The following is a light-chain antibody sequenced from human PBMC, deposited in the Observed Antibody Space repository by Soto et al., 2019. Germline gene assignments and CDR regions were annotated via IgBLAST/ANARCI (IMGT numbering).Light chain of an antibody. CDR1: QGISSW. V-gene: IGKV1-12*01. Sequence: DINMTQYPSSESASVGYRVTITSRASQGISSWLAWYQHKPGKAPKLLIYAASSLESGVPSRFSGSGSGTDFTLTINSLQPEDFATYYCQQGDCFPQTFGKGTKV. CDR2: AAS. CDR3: QQGDCFPQT. J-gene: IGKJ1*01.